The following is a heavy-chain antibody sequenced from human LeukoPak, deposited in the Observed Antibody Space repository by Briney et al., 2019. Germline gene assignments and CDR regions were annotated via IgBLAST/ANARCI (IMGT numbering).Heavy chain of an antibody. D-gene: IGHD3-9*01. J-gene: IGHJ4*02. V-gene: IGHV3-30*03. CDR3: ARDKGVSLTYFDY. CDR2: ISYDGSNK. CDR1: GFTFSSYG. Sequence: GGSLRLSCAASGFTFSSYGMHWVRQAPGKGLEWVAVISYDGSNKYYADSVKGRFTISRDNAKNSLYLQMNSLRDEDTAVYYCARDKGVSLTYFDYWGQGTLVTVSS.